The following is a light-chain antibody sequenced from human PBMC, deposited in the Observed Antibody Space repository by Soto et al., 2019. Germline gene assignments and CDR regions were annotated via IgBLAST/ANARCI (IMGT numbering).Light chain of an antibody. J-gene: IGLJ2*01. Sequence: SYELTQPPSVTVAPGETARISCGGNNIGSKSLFWYQQKAGQAPVLVIYYDTNRPSGIPERFSGSNSGNTATLTISRVEVMDQADYYCHVLDFSSGHREVFGGGTKVTVL. CDR2: YDT. CDR1: NIGSKS. CDR3: HVLDFSSGHREV. V-gene: IGLV3-21*01.